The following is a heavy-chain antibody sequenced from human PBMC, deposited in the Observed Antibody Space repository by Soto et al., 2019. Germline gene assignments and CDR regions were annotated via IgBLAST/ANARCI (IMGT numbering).Heavy chain of an antibody. V-gene: IGHV4-4*07. D-gene: IGHD3-3*01. Sequence: SETLSLTCTVSGGSISSYYWSWIRQPAGKGLEWIGRIYTSGSTNYNPSLKSRVTMSVDTSKNQFSLKLSSVTAADTAVYYCARGEGVAPYYYYYGMDVWGQGTTVTVSS. J-gene: IGHJ6*02. CDR3: ARGEGVAPYYYYYGMDV. CDR1: GGSISSYY. CDR2: IYTSGST.